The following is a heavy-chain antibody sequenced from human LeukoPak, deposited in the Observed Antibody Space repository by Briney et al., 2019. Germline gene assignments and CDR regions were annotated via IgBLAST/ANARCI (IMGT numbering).Heavy chain of an antibody. V-gene: IGHV4-39*01. CDR3: VKSGGYGLIDY. D-gene: IGHD6-19*01. CDR2: IYYSGSN. CDR1: GGSISSSSYY. Sequence: AETLSLTCTVSGGSISSSSYYWGWIRQPPGKGLEGIGSIYYSGSNYYNPSLKNRVTVEVDKSKTPFSLRLSSVTAADTAMYYCVKSGGYGLIDYWGQGTLVTVSS. J-gene: IGHJ4*02.